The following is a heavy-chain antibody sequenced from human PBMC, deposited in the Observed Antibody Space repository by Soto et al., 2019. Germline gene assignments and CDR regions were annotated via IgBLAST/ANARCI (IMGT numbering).Heavy chain of an antibody. CDR2: ISAYNGNT. V-gene: IGHV1-18*01. CDR1: GYTFTSYG. J-gene: IGHJ6*03. Sequence: ASVKVSCKASGYTFTSYGISWVRQAPGQGLEWMGWISAYNGNTNYAQKLQGRVTMTTDTSTSTAYMEMRSLRSDDTAVYYCARSGYDFSVDYYYYYYMDVWGKGTTVTVSS. D-gene: IGHD5-12*01. CDR3: ARSGYDFSVDYYYYYYMDV.